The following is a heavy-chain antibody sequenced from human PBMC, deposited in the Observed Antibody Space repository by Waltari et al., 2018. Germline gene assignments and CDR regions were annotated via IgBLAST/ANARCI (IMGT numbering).Heavy chain of an antibody. CDR3: ARDPAQGSGFDY. Sequence: QVQLVQSGAEVKKPGSSVKVSCKASGGTFSSYAISWVRQAPGQGLEWMGGIIPIVGTANYAQKFQGRVTITADESTSTAYMELSILRAEDTAVYYCARDPAQGSGFDYWGQGTLVTVSS. J-gene: IGHJ4*02. V-gene: IGHV1-69*12. CDR2: IIPIVGTA. CDR1: GGTFSSYA.